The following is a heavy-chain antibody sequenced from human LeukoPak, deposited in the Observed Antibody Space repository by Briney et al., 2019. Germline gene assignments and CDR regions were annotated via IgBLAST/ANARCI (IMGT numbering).Heavy chain of an antibody. CDR3: ARTYYDFWSGRRPNYYYGMDV. D-gene: IGHD3-3*01. V-gene: IGHV1-2*02. J-gene: IGHJ6*02. CDR1: GYTFTGYY. Sequence: ASVKVSCKASGYTFTGYYMHWVRQAPGQGLEWMGWINPNSGGTNYAQKFQGRVTMTRDTSISTAYMELSRLRSDDTAVYYCARTYYDFWSGRRPNYYYGMDVWGQGTTVTVSS. CDR2: INPNSGGT.